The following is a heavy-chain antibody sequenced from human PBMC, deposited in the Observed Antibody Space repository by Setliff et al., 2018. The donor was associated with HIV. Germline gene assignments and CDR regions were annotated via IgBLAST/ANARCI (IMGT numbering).Heavy chain of an antibody. CDR1: GFNFNNHA. Sequence: HPGGSLRLSCAASGFNFNNHAMHWVRQAPGKGPECVAVISDDGSAKYYGDSVKGRFTISRDNSKDTLYLDLNSLRVEDTAMYYRTKDHLSGWASDCWGQGTLVTVSS. D-gene: IGHD6-19*01. V-gene: IGHV3-30*04. CDR2: ISDDGSAK. CDR3: TKDHLSGWASDC. J-gene: IGHJ4*02.